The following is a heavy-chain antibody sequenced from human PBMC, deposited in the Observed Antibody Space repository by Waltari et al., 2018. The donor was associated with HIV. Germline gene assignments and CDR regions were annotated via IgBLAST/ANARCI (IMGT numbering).Heavy chain of an antibody. J-gene: IGHJ4*02. D-gene: IGHD4-17*01. V-gene: IGHV4-39*07. Sequence: QLQLQESGPGLVKPSETLSLTCTVSGGSISSSSYYWGWIRQPPGKGLEWIGSIYYSGSTYHNPSLKSRVTISVDTSKNQFSLKLSSVTAADTAVYYCARGAFTAYGDYPHFDYWGQGTLVTVSS. CDR2: IYYSGST. CDR3: ARGAFTAYGDYPHFDY. CDR1: GGSISSSSYY.